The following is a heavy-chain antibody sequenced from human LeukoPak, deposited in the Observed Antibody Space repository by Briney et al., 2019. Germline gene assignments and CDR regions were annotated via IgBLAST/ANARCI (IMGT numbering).Heavy chain of an antibody. CDR2: FSGSGGHT. CDR1: GFNFTNYV. D-gene: IGHD3-10*02. Sequence: GGSLRLSCAASGFNFTNYVMGWVRQAPGKGLEWVSAFSGSGGHTYYADAVEGRFTISRDTSKNTLYLQMNSLRAEDTAVYYCAELGITMIGGVWGKGTTVTISS. J-gene: IGHJ6*04. CDR3: AELGITMIGGV. V-gene: IGHV3-23*01.